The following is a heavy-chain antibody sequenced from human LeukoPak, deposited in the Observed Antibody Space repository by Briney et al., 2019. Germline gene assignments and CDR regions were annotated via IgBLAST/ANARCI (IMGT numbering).Heavy chain of an antibody. Sequence: PGGSLRLSCAASGFTFSTYAMHWVRQAPGKGLEWVAAISYDGSNKNYADSVKGRFTISRDNSKNTLYLQMNSLRAEDTAVYYCAKDSPEYCTNGVCYKIDAFDIWGQGTMVTVSS. V-gene: IGHV3-30*04. CDR1: GFTFSTYA. D-gene: IGHD2-8*01. CDR3: AKDSPEYCTNGVCYKIDAFDI. CDR2: ISYDGSNK. J-gene: IGHJ3*02.